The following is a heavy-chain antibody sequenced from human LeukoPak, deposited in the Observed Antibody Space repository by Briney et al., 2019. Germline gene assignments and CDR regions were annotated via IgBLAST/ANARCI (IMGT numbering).Heavy chain of an antibody. CDR2: ISYDGSNK. J-gene: IGHJ4*02. Sequence: PGGSLRLSCAASGFTFSSYGMHWVRQAPGKGLEWVAVISYDGSNKYYADSVKGRFTISRDNSKNTLYLQMNSLRAEDTAVYYCANRVEKNNFDYWGQGTLVTVSS. D-gene: IGHD2-15*01. CDR3: ANRVEKNNFDY. CDR1: GFTFSSYG. V-gene: IGHV3-30*18.